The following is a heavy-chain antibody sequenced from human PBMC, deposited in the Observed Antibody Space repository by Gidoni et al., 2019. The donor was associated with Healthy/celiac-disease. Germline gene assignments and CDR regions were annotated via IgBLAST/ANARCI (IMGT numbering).Heavy chain of an antibody. V-gene: IGHV4-34*01. Sequence: QVQLQQWGTGLLKPSETLSLTCAVYGGSFSGYYWRWIRQPPGKGLEWIGEINHSGSTNYNPSLKSRVTISVDTSKNQFSLKLSSVTAADTAVYYCARSITMVRGVPTAGKYYFDYWGQGTLVTVSS. J-gene: IGHJ4*02. CDR2: INHSGST. CDR3: ARSITMVRGVPTAGKYYFDY. CDR1: GGSFSGYY. D-gene: IGHD3-10*01.